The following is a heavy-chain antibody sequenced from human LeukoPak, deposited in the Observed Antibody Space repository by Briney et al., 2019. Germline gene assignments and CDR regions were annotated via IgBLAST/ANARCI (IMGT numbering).Heavy chain of an antibody. CDR1: GFTFSSYE. V-gene: IGHV3-48*03. CDR3: ARDTLAVAGSDAFDI. Sequence: GGSLRLSCAASGFTFSSYEMNWVRQAPGKGLGWVSYISSSGSTIYYADSVKGRFTISRDNAKNSLYLQMNSLRAEDTAVYYCARDTLAVAGSDAFDIWGQGTMVTVSS. J-gene: IGHJ3*02. CDR2: ISSSGSTI. D-gene: IGHD6-19*01.